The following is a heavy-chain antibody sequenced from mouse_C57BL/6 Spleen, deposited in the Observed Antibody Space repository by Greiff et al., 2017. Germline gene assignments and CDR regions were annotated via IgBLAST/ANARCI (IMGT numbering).Heavy chain of an antibody. CDR2: INPYNGGT. D-gene: IGHD2-4*01. V-gene: IGHV1-19*01. J-gene: IGHJ3*01. CDR1: GYTFTDYY. CDR3: ARGDDYDLAWFAY. Sequence: VQLQQSGPVLVKPGASVKMSCKASGYTFTDYYMNWVKQSHGKSLEWIGVINPYNGGTSYNQKFKGKATLTVYKSSSTAYMELNSLTSEDSAVYYCARGDDYDLAWFAYWGQGTLVTVSA.